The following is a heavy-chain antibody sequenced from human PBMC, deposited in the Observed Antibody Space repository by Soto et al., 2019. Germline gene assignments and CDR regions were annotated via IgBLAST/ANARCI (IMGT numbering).Heavy chain of an antibody. D-gene: IGHD3-16*02. J-gene: IGHJ4*02. CDR2: ISGSGGST. CDR3: AKDPWYDYIWGGYRYDCFDY. Sequence: GGSLRLSCAASGFTFSSYAMSWVRQAPGKGLEWVSAISGSGGSTYYADSVKGRFTISRDNSKNTLYLQMNSLRAEDTAVYYCAKDPWYDYIWGGYRYDCFDYWGQGTPVTV. CDR1: GFTFSSYA. V-gene: IGHV3-23*01.